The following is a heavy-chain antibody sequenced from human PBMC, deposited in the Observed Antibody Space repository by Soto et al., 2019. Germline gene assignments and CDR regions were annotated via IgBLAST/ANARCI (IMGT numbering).Heavy chain of an antibody. V-gene: IGHV3-30*03. CDR3: ARDRASITMVRGSKDAWHYYYGMDV. D-gene: IGHD3-10*01. CDR2: ISYDGSNK. Sequence: GGSLRLSCAASGFTFSSYGMHWVRQAPGKGLEWVAVISYDGSNKYYADSVKGRFTISRDNSKNTLYLQMNSLRAEDMAVYYCARDRASITMVRGSKDAWHYYYGMDVWGQGTTVTVSS. J-gene: IGHJ6*02. CDR1: GFTFSSYG.